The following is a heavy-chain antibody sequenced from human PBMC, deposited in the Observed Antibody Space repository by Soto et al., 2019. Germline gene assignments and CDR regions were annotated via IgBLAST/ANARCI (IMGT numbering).Heavy chain of an antibody. V-gene: IGHV3-23*01. CDR1: GFTFSSYA. CDR3: AKDIRSRITMIVVVSCFDI. D-gene: IGHD3-22*01. J-gene: IGHJ3*02. Sequence: EVQLLESGGGLVQPGGSLRLSRAASGFTFSSYAMSWVRQAPGKGLEWVSAISGSGGSTYYADSVKGRFTISRDNSKNTLYLQMNSLRAEDTAVYYCAKDIRSRITMIVVVSCFDIWGQGTMVTVSS. CDR2: ISGSGGST.